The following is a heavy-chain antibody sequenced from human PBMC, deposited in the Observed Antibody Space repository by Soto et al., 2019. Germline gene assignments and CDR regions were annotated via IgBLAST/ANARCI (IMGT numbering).Heavy chain of an antibody. D-gene: IGHD6-13*01. CDR2: IYYSGST. Sequence: QVQLQESGPGLVKPSETLSLTCTVSGGSISNYYWSCIRQPPGKGLEWIGYIYYSGSTNYNPSLKSRVTISLDTSKNQFSLKLSSVTAADTAVYYCARLGLIAADPFEIGGQGTMVTVSS. CDR1: GGSISNYY. CDR3: ARLGLIAADPFEI. V-gene: IGHV4-59*01. J-gene: IGHJ3*02.